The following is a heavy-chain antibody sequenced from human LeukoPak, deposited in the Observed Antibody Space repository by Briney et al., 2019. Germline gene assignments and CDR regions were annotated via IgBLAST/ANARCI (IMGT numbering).Heavy chain of an antibody. CDR1: GFTFSSYN. Sequence: PGGSLRLSCAASGFTFSSYNMNWVRQAPGKGLEWVSSISGSSTSIYYTDSVKGRFTISRDNAKNSLFLQMNGLRAEDTAVYYCARDRPYSGGYYYYGMDVWGQGTSVTVSS. CDR3: ARDRPYSGGYYYYGMDV. J-gene: IGHJ6*02. V-gene: IGHV3-21*06. D-gene: IGHD5-12*01. CDR2: ISGSSTSI.